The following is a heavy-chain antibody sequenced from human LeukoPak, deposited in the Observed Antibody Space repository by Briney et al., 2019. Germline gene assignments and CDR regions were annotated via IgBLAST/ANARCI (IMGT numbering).Heavy chain of an antibody. J-gene: IGHJ4*02. CDR3: ARHVYGSGSSNTFDY. CDR2: IYYSGST. Sequence: PSETLSLTCTVSGGSISSSSYYWGWIRQPPGKGLEWIGSIYYSGSTYYNPSLKSRVTISVDTSKNQFSLKLSSVTAADTAVYYCARHVYGSGSSNTFDYWGQGTLVTVSS. CDR1: GGSISSSSYY. V-gene: IGHV4-39*01. D-gene: IGHD3-10*01.